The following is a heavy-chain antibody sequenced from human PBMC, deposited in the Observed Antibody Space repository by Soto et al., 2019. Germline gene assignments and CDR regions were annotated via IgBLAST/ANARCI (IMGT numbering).Heavy chain of an antibody. CDR2: ISSSSSTI. CDR3: ARDLSYSSGWYNGLDY. Sequence: EVQLVESGGGXVQPGGSLRLSXAAXGFXFSXYXXNWVRXAPGKGLEWVSYISSSSSTIYYADSVKGRFTISRDNAKNSLYLQMNSLRDEDTAVYYCARDLSYSSGWYNGLDYWGQGTLVTVSS. CDR1: GFXFSXYX. D-gene: IGHD6-19*01. J-gene: IGHJ4*02. V-gene: IGHV3-48*02.